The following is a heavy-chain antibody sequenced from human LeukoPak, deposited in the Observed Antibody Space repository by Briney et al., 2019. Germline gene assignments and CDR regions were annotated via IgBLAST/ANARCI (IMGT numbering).Heavy chain of an antibody. CDR1: GFTFSSYA. Sequence: GGSLRLSCAASGFTFSSYAMSWVRQAPGKGLEWVAVISYDGSNKYYADSVKGRFTISRDNSKNTLYLQMNSLRAEDTAMYYCARSGDSTGYWNYWGQGTLVTVSS. V-gene: IGHV3-30*03. CDR3: ARSGDSTGYWNY. D-gene: IGHD3-22*01. J-gene: IGHJ4*02. CDR2: ISYDGSNK.